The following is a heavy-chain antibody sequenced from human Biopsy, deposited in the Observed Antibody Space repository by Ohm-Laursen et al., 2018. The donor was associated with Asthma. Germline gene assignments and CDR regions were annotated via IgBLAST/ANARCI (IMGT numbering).Heavy chain of an antibody. J-gene: IGHJ3*01. V-gene: IGHV1-69*13. D-gene: IGHD3-22*01. CDR1: RDIFSSYG. CDR3: ARDPSYFDPSVEGWHL. Sequence: SVKVSCKGSRDIFSSYGFSWVRQAPGQGLEWMGGIIPISLTPSYARRLRGRVTISADEYTRTAYMELSSLRSEDTAVYYCARDPSYFDPSVEGWHLWGQGTMVTVSS. CDR2: IIPISLTP.